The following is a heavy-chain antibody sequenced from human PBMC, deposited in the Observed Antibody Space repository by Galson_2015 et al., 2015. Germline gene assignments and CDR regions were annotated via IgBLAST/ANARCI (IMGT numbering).Heavy chain of an antibody. CDR1: GFTFSSYA. D-gene: IGHD5-18*01. CDR2: ISYDGSNK. Sequence: SLRLSCAASGFTFSSYAIHWVRQAPGKGLEWVAVISYDGSNKYYADSVKGRFTISRDNSKTTLYLQMNSLRAEDTAVYYCARDPARATAMVKLGWFDPWGQGTLVTVSS. CDR3: ARDPARATAMVKLGWFDP. J-gene: IGHJ5*02. V-gene: IGHV3-30-3*01.